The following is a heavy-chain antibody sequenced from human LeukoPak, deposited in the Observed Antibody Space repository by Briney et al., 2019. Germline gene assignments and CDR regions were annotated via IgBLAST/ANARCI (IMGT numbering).Heavy chain of an antibody. J-gene: IGHJ4*02. Sequence: SETLSLTCTVSGVSISSYYWSWIRQPPGKGLEWIGYIYYSGSTNYNPSLKSRVTISVDTSKNQFSLKLSSVTAADTAVYYCARGAYYYDSSGYRHWGQGTLVTVSS. CDR2: IYYSGST. V-gene: IGHV4-59*01. D-gene: IGHD3-22*01. CDR3: ARGAYYYDSSGYRH. CDR1: GVSISSYY.